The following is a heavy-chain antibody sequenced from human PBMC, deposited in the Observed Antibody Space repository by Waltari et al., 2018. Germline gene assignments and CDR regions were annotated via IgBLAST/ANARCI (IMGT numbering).Heavy chain of an antibody. D-gene: IGHD6-13*01. CDR3: ARDLAVGSSWYPYYYYYGMDV. V-gene: IGHV3-11*04. CDR1: GFTFSDYY. CDR2: ISSSGSTI. Sequence: QVQLVESGGGLVKPGGSLRLSCAASGFTFSDYYMSWIRQAPGKGLEWVSYISSSGSTIYYADSVKGRFTISRDNAKNSLYLQMNSLRAEDTAVYYCARDLAVGSSWYPYYYYYGMDVWGQGTTVTVSS. J-gene: IGHJ6*02.